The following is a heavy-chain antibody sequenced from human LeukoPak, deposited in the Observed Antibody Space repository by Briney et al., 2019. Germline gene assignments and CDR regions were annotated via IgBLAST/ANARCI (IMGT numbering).Heavy chain of an antibody. CDR1: GGTFSSYA. CDR2: IIPIFGTA. J-gene: IGHJ6*02. D-gene: IGHD6-13*01. CDR3: ATNAKLEKYSSSWYPDYYYGMDV. V-gene: IGHV1-69*01. Sequence: ASVKVSCKASGGTFSSYAISWVRQAPGQGLEWMGGIIPIFGTANYAQKFQGRVTITADESTSTAYMELSSLRSEDTAVYYCATNAKLEKYSSSWYPDYYYGMDVWGQGTTVTVSS.